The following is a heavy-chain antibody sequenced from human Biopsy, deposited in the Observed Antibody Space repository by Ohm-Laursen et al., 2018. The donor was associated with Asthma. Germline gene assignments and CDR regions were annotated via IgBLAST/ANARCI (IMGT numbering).Heavy chain of an antibody. D-gene: IGHD3-22*01. CDR2: ISWNSATI. J-gene: IGHJ4*02. Sequence: SLRLSCAASGFKFDEYTMHWVRQAPGKGPEWVSGISWNSATIGYADSVEGRFTISRDNAKNSVFLRMDSLRPEDTAFYYCAKVRSDWVITESFDYWGQGVLVTVSS. CDR3: AKVRSDWVITESFDY. CDR1: GFKFDEYT. V-gene: IGHV3-9*01.